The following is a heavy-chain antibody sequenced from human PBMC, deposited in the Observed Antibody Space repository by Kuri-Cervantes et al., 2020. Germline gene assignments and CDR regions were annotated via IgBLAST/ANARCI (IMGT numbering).Heavy chain of an antibody. CDR2: IRSKAYGGTT. Sequence: GESLKISCTASGFTFGDYAMSWFRQAPGKGLEWVGFIRSKAYGGTTEYAASVKGRFTISRDDSKSIAYLQMNSLKTEDTAVYYCARGDPGLAVAGTAYYFDSWGQGTLVTVSS. J-gene: IGHJ4*02. CDR1: GFTFGDYA. V-gene: IGHV3-49*03. D-gene: IGHD6-19*01. CDR3: ARGDPGLAVAGTAYYFDS.